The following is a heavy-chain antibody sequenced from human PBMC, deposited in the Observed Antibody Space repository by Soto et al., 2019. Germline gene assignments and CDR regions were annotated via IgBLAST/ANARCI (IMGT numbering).Heavy chain of an antibody. D-gene: IGHD3-9*01. Sequence: TSETLSLTCTVSGVSISSYYWSWIRQPPGKGLEWIGYIYYSGSTNYNPSLKSRVTISVGTSKNQFSLKLSSVTAADTAVYYCARGLQYYDILTGYSSNPFYFDYWGQGTLVTVSS. J-gene: IGHJ4*02. CDR1: GVSISSYY. V-gene: IGHV4-59*01. CDR2: IYYSGST. CDR3: ARGLQYYDILTGYSSNPFYFDY.